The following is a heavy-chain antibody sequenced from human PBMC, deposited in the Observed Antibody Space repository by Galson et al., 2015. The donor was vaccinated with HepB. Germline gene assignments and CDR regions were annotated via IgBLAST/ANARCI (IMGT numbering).Heavy chain of an antibody. Sequence: SLRLSCAASGFTFSSYSMNWVRQAPGKGLEWVSYISSSSSTIYYADSVKGRFTISRDNAKNSLYLQMNSLRDEDTAVYYCAREDRELLLRGYFDYWGQGTLVTVSS. V-gene: IGHV3-48*02. CDR1: GFTFSSYS. D-gene: IGHD2-15*01. CDR3: AREDRELLLRGYFDY. J-gene: IGHJ4*02. CDR2: ISSSSSTI.